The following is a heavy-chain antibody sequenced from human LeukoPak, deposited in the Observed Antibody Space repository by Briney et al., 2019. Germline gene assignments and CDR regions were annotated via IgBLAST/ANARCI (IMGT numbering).Heavy chain of an antibody. J-gene: IGHJ4*02. CDR3: AREVTHDY. Sequence: GGSLRLSCAASGFTFSSYGMHWVRQAPGQGLEWVALIRYDGGKEYYADSVKGRFTISRDNAKNSLYLQMNSLRAEDTAVYYCAREVTHDYWGQGTLVTVSS. CDR2: IRYDGGKE. CDR1: GFTFSSYG. V-gene: IGHV3-30*02.